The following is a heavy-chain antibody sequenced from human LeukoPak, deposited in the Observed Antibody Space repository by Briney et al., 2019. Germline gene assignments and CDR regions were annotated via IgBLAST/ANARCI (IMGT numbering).Heavy chain of an antibody. V-gene: IGHV3-7*01. J-gene: IGHJ5*02. CDR3: ARDQAGTTVNWFDP. D-gene: IGHD4-17*01. Sequence: GGSLRLSCAASGFTFSSYWMSWVRQAPGKGLEWVANIKQDGSEKYYVDSVKGRFTISRDNAKNSLYLQMNSLRAEDTAVYYCARDQAGTTVNWFDPWGQGTLVTASS. CDR2: IKQDGSEK. CDR1: GFTFSSYW.